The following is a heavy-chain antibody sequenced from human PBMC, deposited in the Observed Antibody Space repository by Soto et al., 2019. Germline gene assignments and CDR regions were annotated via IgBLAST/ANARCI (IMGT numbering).Heavy chain of an antibody. CDR2: ISGGIGST. V-gene: IGHV3-23*01. CDR3: AKADGRYFDY. Sequence: GGSLRLSCVASGFSFGTYAMTLVRQVPGKGLEWVSTISGGIGSTFYADSVKGRFTISRDISKKMLFLHMNGRRGEDTGTYYCAKADGRYFDYWGRGTLVTVSS. J-gene: IGHJ4*02. CDR1: GFSFGTYA.